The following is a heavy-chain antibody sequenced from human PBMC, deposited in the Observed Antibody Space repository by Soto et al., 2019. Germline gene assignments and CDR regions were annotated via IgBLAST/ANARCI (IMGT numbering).Heavy chain of an antibody. Sequence: EVQLVESGGDLVQRGGSLRLSCAASGFPFSSYWMHWVRHTPGKGLDWVARSSGAGVTTYYADSVTGRFTVSRDNAKNTLSLQISGLRAEDTAVYCCSREYYGLLTGYYTDYWGKGILVTVSS. J-gene: IGHJ4*02. CDR3: SREYYGLLTGYYTDY. V-gene: IGHV3-74*01. CDR1: GFPFSSYW. D-gene: IGHD3-9*01. CDR2: SSGAGVTT.